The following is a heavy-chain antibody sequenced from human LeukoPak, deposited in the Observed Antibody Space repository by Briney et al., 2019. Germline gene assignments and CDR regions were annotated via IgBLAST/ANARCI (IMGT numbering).Heavy chain of an antibody. J-gene: IGHJ4*02. D-gene: IGHD3-3*01. V-gene: IGHV3-74*01. CDR3: AKAGFAHSNYDFWSGYYRDPFDY. Sequence: GGSLRLSCAASGFSFSSYWMHWVRQAPGKGLVWVSRINTDGSSTSYADSVKGRFTISRDNAKNTLYLQMNSLRAEDTAVYYCAKAGFAHSNYDFWSGYYRDPFDYWGQGTLVTVSS. CDR1: GFSFSSYW. CDR2: INTDGSST.